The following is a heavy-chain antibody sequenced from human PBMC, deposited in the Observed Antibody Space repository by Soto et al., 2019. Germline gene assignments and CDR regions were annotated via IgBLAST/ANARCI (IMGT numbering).Heavy chain of an antibody. J-gene: IGHJ3*02. CDR1: GGSVSNGSYY. Sequence: SETLSLTCTVSGGSVSNGSYYWSWIRQPPGKGLEWIGNIYYTGSSKYNPALKSRVTISVDTSKNQTSLRLNSVTAADTAVYYCARSGSYVRDAFDIWGQGTMVTVSS. D-gene: IGHD1-26*01. CDR2: IYYTGSS. CDR3: ARSGSYVRDAFDI. V-gene: IGHV4-61*01.